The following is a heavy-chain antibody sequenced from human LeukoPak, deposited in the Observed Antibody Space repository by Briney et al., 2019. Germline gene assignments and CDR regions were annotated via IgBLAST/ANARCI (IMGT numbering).Heavy chain of an antibody. CDR2: IYYTGST. J-gene: IGHJ4*02. Sequence: SETLSLTCTVSGGPISSYSWSWIRQPPGKGLEWIGYIYYTGSTNYNPSLKSRLTMSLDTSKNRFSLKLSSVTAADTAVYYCARAPITMVRGAFFDYWGQGSLVTVSS. D-gene: IGHD3-10*01. CDR1: GGPISSYS. CDR3: ARAPITMVRGAFFDY. V-gene: IGHV4-59*08.